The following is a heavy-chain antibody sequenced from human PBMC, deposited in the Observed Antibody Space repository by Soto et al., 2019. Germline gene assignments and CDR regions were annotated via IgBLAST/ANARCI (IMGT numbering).Heavy chain of an antibody. Sequence: ASVKVSCKASGYTFTSYYMHWVRQAPGQGLEWMGIINPGAGSTTYAQNFQGRVTMTSDTSTSTVFMELSSLRSDDTAVYYCARVTVNNVLAGPFDYWGQGTLVTVSS. V-gene: IGHV1-46*03. D-gene: IGHD3-9*01. CDR3: ARVTVNNVLAGPFDY. CDR1: GYTFTSYY. J-gene: IGHJ4*02. CDR2: INPGAGST.